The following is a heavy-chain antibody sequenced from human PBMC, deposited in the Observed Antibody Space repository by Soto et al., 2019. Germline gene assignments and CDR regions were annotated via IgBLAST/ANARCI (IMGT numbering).Heavy chain of an antibody. CDR1: GFTFSSYA. D-gene: IGHD6-19*01. J-gene: IGHJ4*02. CDR2: ISYDGSNK. V-gene: IGHV3-30-3*01. CDR3: ARDKSPYSSGWHNRHFDY. Sequence: QVQLVESGGGVVQPGRSLRLSCAASGFTFSSYAMHWVRQAPGKGLEWVAVISYDGSNKYYADSVKGRFTISRDNSKNTLYLXMNSLRAEDTAVYYCARDKSPYSSGWHNRHFDYWGQGTLVTVSS.